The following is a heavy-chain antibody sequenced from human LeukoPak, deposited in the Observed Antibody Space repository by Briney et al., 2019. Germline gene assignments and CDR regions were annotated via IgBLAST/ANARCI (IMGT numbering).Heavy chain of an antibody. V-gene: IGHV3-23*01. CDR1: GFTFSTYA. CDR2: IGNSGVKT. D-gene: IGHD6-19*01. Sequence: PGGSLRLSCTASGFTFSTYAMAWVRQAPGKGLEWVSGIGNSGVKTYYADSVKGRFTISRDNFKNTLYLQTNSLRAEDTALYYCAKERSGGWPFNSWGQGTLVIVSS. CDR3: AKERSGGWPFNS. J-gene: IGHJ4*02.